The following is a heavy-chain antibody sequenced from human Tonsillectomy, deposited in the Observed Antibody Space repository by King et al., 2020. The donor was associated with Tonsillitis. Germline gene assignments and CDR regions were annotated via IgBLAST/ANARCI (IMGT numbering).Heavy chain of an antibody. CDR2: ISGSGGST. CDR3: AKEYYYGSGSYYDY. V-gene: IGHV3-23*04. CDR1: GFTFSSYA. D-gene: IGHD3-10*01. J-gene: IGHJ4*02. Sequence: VQLVESGGGLVQPGGSLRLSCAASGFTFSSYAVSWVRQAPGKGLEWVSAISGSGGSTYSAASVKGRFTISRDNSKNTLYLQMNSLRAEDTAVYYCAKEYYYGSGSYYDYWGQGTLVTVSS.